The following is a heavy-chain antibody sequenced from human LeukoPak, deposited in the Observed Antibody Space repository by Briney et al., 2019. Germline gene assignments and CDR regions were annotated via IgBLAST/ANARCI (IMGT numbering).Heavy chain of an antibody. V-gene: IGHV4-61*02. CDR1: GGSISSGSYY. J-gene: IGHJ5*02. CDR2: IYASGST. D-gene: IGHD4-23*01. CDR3: ATSGPATVVTGASFDP. Sequence: SETLSLTCTVSGGSISSGSYYWSWIRQPAGKGLEWIGRIYASGSTNYNPSLQSRVTISVDTSKNQLSLKLSSVTATDTAVCYCATSGPATVVTGASFDPWGQGTLVTVSS.